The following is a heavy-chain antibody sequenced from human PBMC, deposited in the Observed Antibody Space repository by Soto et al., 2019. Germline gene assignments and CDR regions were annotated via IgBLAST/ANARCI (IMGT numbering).Heavy chain of an antibody. CDR3: ARGMQYIIHLEDAFDI. Sequence: QVQLVQSGAEVKKPGASVKVSCKASGYTFTSYGISWVRQAPGQGLEWMGWISAYNGNTNYAQKLQGRVTMTTDTSTSTASMELRSLRSVDTAVYYCARGMQYIIHLEDAFDIWGQGTMVTVSS. V-gene: IGHV1-18*01. CDR1: GYTFTSYG. J-gene: IGHJ3*02. D-gene: IGHD1-1*01. CDR2: ISAYNGNT.